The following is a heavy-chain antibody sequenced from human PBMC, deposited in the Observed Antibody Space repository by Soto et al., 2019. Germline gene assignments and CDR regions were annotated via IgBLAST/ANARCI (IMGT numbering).Heavy chain of an antibody. Sequence: GGSLRLSCAASGFTVSSNYMSWVRQAPGKGLEWVSVIYSGGSTYYADSVKGRFTISRDNSKNTLYLQMNSLRAEDTAVYYCARTALYDFWSGYPFFDYWGQGTLVTISS. CDR2: IYSGGST. CDR3: ARTALYDFWSGYPFFDY. J-gene: IGHJ4*02. V-gene: IGHV3-66*01. D-gene: IGHD3-3*01. CDR1: GFTVSSNY.